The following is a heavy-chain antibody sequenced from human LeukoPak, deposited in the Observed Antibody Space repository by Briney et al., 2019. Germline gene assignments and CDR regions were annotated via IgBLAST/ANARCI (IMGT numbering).Heavy chain of an antibody. D-gene: IGHD6-13*01. CDR3: AKDWLGIAAAGDEFDY. Sequence: PGGSLRLSCAASGFTFSSYAMSWVRQAPGKGLEWVSAISGSGGSTYYADSVEGRFTISRDNSKNTLYLQMNSLRAEDTAVYYCAKDWLGIAAAGDEFDYWGRGTLVTVSS. J-gene: IGHJ4*02. CDR1: GFTFSSYA. CDR2: ISGSGGST. V-gene: IGHV3-23*01.